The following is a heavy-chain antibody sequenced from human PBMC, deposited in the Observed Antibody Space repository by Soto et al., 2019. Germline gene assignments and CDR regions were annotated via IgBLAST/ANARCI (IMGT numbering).Heavy chain of an antibody. CDR3: ARDYAEDRDGRSRYYFDY. J-gene: IGHJ4*02. D-gene: IGHD1-26*01. CDR1: GYTFTSYY. Sequence: ASVKVSCKASGYTFTSYYMHWVRQAPGQGLEWMGIINPSGGSTSYAQKFQGRVTMTRDTSTSTVYMELSSLRSEDTAVYYCARDYAEDRDGRSRYYFDYWGQGTLVTVSS. CDR2: INPSGGST. V-gene: IGHV1-46*01.